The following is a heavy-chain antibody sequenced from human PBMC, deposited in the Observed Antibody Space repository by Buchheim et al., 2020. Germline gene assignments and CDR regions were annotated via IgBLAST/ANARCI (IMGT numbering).Heavy chain of an antibody. CDR2: INHSGST. J-gene: IGHJ4*02. Sequence: QVQLQQWGAGLLKPSETLSLTCAVYGGSFSGYYWSWIRQPPGKGLEWIGEINHSGSTNYNPSLKSRVTISVDTSKNQFSLKLSSVTAADTAVYYCGSLDCSGGSCYLRLDYWGQGNL. CDR1: GGSFSGYY. D-gene: IGHD2-15*01. V-gene: IGHV4-34*01. CDR3: GSLDCSGGSCYLRLDY.